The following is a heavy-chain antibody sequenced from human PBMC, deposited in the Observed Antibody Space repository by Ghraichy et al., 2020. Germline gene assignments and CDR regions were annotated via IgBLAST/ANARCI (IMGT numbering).Heavy chain of an antibody. CDR3: ARSLAGLLWIRSRAFDI. CDR2: INHSGST. V-gene: IGHV4-34*01. CDR1: GGSFSGYY. D-gene: IGHD2-21*02. Sequence: SETLSLTCAVYGGSFSGYYWSWIRQPPGKGLEWIGEINHSGSTNYNPSLKSRVTISVDTSKNQFSLKLSSVTAADTAVYYCARSLAGLLWIRSRAFDIWGQGTMVTVSS. J-gene: IGHJ3*02.